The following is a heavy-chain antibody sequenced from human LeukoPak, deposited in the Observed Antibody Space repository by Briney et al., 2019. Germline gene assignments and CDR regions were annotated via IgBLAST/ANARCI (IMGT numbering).Heavy chain of an antibody. J-gene: IGHJ5*02. V-gene: IGHV1-46*01. CDR2: INPSGGST. CDR1: GYTFTSYY. D-gene: IGHD4-17*01. CDR3: ARDPGPTTVTTDA. Sequence: GASVKVSCKASGYTFTSYYMHWVRQAPGQGPEWMGIINPSGGSTSYAQKFQGRVTMTRDTSTSTVYMELSSLRSEDTAVYYCARDPGPTTVTTDAWGQGTLVTVSS.